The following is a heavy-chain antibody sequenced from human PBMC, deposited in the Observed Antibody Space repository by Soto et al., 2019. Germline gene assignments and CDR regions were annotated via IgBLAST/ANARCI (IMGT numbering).Heavy chain of an antibody. D-gene: IGHD2-21*02. J-gene: IGHJ4*02. Sequence: PSETLSLTCIVSGESISSSSYYWGWIRQPPVKGLEWIGSIYYSGRTYYNPSFNSRVTISIDTSKNQFSLKLSSVTATDTAVYYCARQRTTVVTQAYFDHWGQGALVTVSS. CDR3: ARQRTTVVTQAYFDH. V-gene: IGHV4-39*01. CDR2: IYYSGRT. CDR1: GESISSSSYY.